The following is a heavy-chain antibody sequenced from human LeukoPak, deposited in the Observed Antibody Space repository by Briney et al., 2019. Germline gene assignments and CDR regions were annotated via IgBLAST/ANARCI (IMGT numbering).Heavy chain of an antibody. CDR3: ARDGDSGSYSYYYYMDV. CDR2: IYTSGST. J-gene: IGHJ6*03. CDR1: GGSISSYY. V-gene: IGHV4-4*07. Sequence: SETLSLTYTVSGGSISSYYWSWIRQPAGKGLEWIGRIYTSGSTNYNPSLKSRVTMSVDTSKNQLSLKLSSVTAADTAVYYCARDGDSGSYSYYYYMDVWGKGTTVIVSS. D-gene: IGHD1-26*01.